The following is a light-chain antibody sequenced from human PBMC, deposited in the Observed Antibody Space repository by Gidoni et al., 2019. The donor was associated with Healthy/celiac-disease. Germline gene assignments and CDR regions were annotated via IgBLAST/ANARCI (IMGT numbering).Light chain of an antibody. CDR2: GAS. J-gene: IGKJ2*01. CDR3: QQYNNCHGRT. V-gene: IGKV3-15*01. CDR1: QSVSSN. Sequence: EIVLTQSPATLSVSPGERATLPCRASQSVSSNLAWYQQKPGQAPRLLIYGASTRATGSPARFSGSGSGTEFTLTISSLQSEDVAVYYCQQYNNCHGRTFGQGTKLEIK.